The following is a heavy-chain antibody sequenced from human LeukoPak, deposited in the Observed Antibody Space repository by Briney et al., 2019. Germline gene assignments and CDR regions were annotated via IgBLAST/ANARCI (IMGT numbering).Heavy chain of an antibody. D-gene: IGHD4/OR15-4a*01. CDR2: ISYDGTNK. Sequence: GGSLRLSCAASGFTFSSYAMHWVRQAPGKGLEWVAFISYDGTNKYYAGSVKGRFTISRDNSKNTLYLQMNSLRAEDTAVYYCARRAGAYSHPYDYWGQGTLVTVSS. CDR3: ARRAGAYSHPYDY. V-gene: IGHV3-30*14. J-gene: IGHJ4*02. CDR1: GFTFSSYA.